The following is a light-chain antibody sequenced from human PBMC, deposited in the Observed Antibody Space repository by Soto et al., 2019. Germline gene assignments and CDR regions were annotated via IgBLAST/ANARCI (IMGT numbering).Light chain of an antibody. Sequence: AIRMTQCPSSFSASTGDRVTITFRASQIISSHLAWYQVKPDKATRLLIYTASYLESGVPSRFSGSGSGPDFTLTISSLQSEDFAVYYCQQYVSDPLTVGGRTKIEIK. CDR2: TAS. CDR3: QQYVSDPLT. CDR1: QIISSH. J-gene: IGKJ4*02. V-gene: IGKV1-8*01.